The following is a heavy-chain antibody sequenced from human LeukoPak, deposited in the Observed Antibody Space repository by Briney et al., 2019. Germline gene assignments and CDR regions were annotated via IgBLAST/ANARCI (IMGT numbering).Heavy chain of an antibody. CDR3: ARLWGSRPRYSDL. Sequence: SETLSLTCTVSGGSITTRSYYWGWVRQPPGKGLDWIGHMYYSGSTYYSPSLKNRVTISVDTSKTQFSLNLSSATAADTAIYYCARLWGSRPRYSDLWGRGTLVTVSS. D-gene: IGHD3-16*01. J-gene: IGHJ2*01. CDR2: MYYSGST. CDR1: GGSITTRSYY. V-gene: IGHV4-39*01.